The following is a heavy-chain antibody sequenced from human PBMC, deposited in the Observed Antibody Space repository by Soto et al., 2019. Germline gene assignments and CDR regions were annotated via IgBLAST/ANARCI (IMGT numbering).Heavy chain of an antibody. CDR3: AANGGGSYSPDAFDI. J-gene: IGHJ3*02. V-gene: IGHV4-30-4*01. Sequence: KTSETLSLTCTVSGGSISSGDYYWSWIRQPPGKGLEWIGYIYYSGSIYYNPSLKSRVTISVDTSKNQFSLKLSSVTAADTAVYYCAANGGGSYSPDAFDIWGQGTMVTVSS. CDR1: GGSISSGDYY. CDR2: IYYSGSI. D-gene: IGHD1-26*01.